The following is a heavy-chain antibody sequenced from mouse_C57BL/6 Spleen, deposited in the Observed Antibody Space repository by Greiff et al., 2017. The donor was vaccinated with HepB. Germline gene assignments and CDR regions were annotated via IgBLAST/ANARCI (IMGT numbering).Heavy chain of an antibody. CDR3: ARHDYDEYFDY. V-gene: IGHV1-26*01. D-gene: IGHD2-4*01. CDR1: GYTFTDYY. J-gene: IGHJ2*01. CDR2: INPNNGGT. Sequence: EVQLQQSGPELVKPGASVKISCKASGYTFTDYYMNWVKQSHGKSLEWIGDINPNNGGTSYNQKFKGKATLTVDKSSSTAYMELRSLTSEDSAVYYCARHDYDEYFDYWGQGSTLTVSS.